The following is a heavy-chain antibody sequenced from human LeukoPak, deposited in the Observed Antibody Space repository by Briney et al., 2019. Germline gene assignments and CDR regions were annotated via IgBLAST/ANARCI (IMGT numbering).Heavy chain of an antibody. J-gene: IGHJ4*02. Sequence: GGSLRLSCAAYGFTFSGFWMSWVRQAPGKGLGWVANIKQEGSEKYYVGSVKGRFTISRDDARNSLYLQMNGLRAEDTAVYFCARGFELDYWGQGTLVTVSS. CDR2: IKQEGSEK. CDR1: GFTFSGFW. CDR3: ARGFELDY. V-gene: IGHV3-7*01.